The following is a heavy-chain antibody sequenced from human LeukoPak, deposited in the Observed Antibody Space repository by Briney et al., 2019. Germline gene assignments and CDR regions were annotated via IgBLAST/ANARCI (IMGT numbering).Heavy chain of an antibody. CDR2: FDLLGRT. CDR3: ARQTVVTYYFDY. CDR1: GGSISNTNW. D-gene: IGHD4-23*01. J-gene: IGHJ4*02. V-gene: IGHV4-4*02. Sequence: PSGTLSLTCGVSGGSISNTNWWTWVRQPPGKGLEWTGEFDLLGRTNYNPSLKSRVTISVDTSKNQISLKLSSVTAADTAVYYCARQTVVTYYFDYWGQGTLVTVSS.